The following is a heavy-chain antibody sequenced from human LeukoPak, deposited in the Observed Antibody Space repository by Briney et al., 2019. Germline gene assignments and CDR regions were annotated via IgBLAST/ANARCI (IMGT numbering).Heavy chain of an antibody. CDR1: GGSISSYH. CDR2: IYYSGST. V-gene: IGHV4-59*01. Sequence: PSETLSLTCTVSGGSISSYHWSWIRQPPGKGLEWIGEIYYSGSTNYNPSLKSRVTISVDTSKNQFSLKLSSVTAADTAVYYCAREGYYDSSGYYVRAFDIWGQGTMVTVSS. CDR3: AREGYYDSSGYYVRAFDI. J-gene: IGHJ3*02. D-gene: IGHD3-22*01.